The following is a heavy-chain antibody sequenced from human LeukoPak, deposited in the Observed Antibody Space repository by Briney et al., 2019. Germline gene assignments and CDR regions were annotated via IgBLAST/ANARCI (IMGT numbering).Heavy chain of an antibody. D-gene: IGHD3-3*01. V-gene: IGHV1-24*01. Sequence: ASVKVSCKVSGYTLTELSMHWVRQAPGKGLEWMGGFDPEDGETIYAQKFQGRVTMTEDTSTDTAYMELSSLRSEDTAVYYCAKDEEVASYFWSGYSPPTPSTMDVWGQGTTVTVSS. CDR2: FDPEDGET. CDR1: GYTLTELS. CDR3: AKDEEVASYFWSGYSPPTPSTMDV. J-gene: IGHJ6*02.